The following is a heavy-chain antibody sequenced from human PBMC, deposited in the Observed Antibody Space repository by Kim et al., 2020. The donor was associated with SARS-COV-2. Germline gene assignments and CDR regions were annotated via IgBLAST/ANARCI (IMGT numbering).Heavy chain of an antibody. CDR1: GFTFTSSA. D-gene: IGHD6-13*01. CDR2: IVVGSGNT. CDR3: AAVIVEQQLVRKNWFDP. V-gene: IGHV1-58*01. Sequence: SVKVSCKASGFTFTSSAVQWVRQARGQRLEWIGWIVVGSGNTNYAQKFQERVTITRHMSTSTAYMELSSLRSEDTAVDYFAAVIVEQQLVRKNWFDPWGQGTLVTVSS. J-gene: IGHJ5*02.